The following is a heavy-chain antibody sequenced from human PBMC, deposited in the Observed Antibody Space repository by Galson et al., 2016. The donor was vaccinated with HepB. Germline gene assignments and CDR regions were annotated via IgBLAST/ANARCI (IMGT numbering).Heavy chain of an antibody. Sequence: LSLTCTVSGGSISRSSYYWGWIRQPPGKGLEWIGSIYYSGSTYYNTSVKSRVTMLVDTSKNHFSLKLSSVTAADTAVYYCARFGPSGSYFDYWGQGTLVPVSS. V-gene: IGHV4-39*07. D-gene: IGHD1-26*01. CDR1: GGSISRSSYY. J-gene: IGHJ4*02. CDR2: IYYSGST. CDR3: ARFGPSGSYFDY.